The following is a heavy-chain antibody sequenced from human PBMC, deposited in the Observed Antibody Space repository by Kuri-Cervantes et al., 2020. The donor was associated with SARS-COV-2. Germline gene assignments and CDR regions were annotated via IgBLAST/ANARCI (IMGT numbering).Heavy chain of an antibody. V-gene: IGHV4-39*07. J-gene: IGHJ1*01. CDR1: GGSISSSSYY. CDR3: ARDQH. CDR2: IYYSGST. Sequence: ESLKISCTVSGGSISSSSYYWGWIRQPPGKGLEWIGSIYYSGSTYYNPSLKSRVTISVDTSMTQFSLKLSSVTAADTAVYYCARDQHWGQGTLVTVSS.